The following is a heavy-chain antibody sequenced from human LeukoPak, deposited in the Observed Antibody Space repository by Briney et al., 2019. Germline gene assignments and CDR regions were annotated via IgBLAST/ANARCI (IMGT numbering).Heavy chain of an antibody. CDR2: INHSGST. V-gene: IGHV4-34*01. J-gene: IGHJ6*03. CDR1: GGSFSGYY. CDR3: ARRAKGYYGSGSYYRFHYYYYMDV. D-gene: IGHD3-10*01. Sequence: SETLSLTCAVYGGSFSGYYWSWIRQPPGKGLEWIGEINHSGSTNCNPSLKSRVTISVDTSKNQFSLKLSSVTAADTAVYYCARRAKGYYGSGSYYRFHYYYYMDVWGKGTTVTISS.